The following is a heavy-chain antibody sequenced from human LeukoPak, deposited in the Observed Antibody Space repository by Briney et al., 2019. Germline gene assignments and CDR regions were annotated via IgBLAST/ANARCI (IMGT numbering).Heavy chain of an antibody. J-gene: IGHJ4*02. CDR1: GFSFSSHP. CDR2: ISSNGNTE. Sequence: GGSLRLSCAASGFSFSSHPINWVRQAPGKGLEWASHISSNGNTEYYLDSVRLRFTMSRDNAKNLLFLQLDSLRAEDTAVYYCARDTLNGPFVTSLDYWGQGALVTVSS. D-gene: IGHD3-9*01. V-gene: IGHV3-48*03. CDR3: ARDTLNGPFVTSLDY.